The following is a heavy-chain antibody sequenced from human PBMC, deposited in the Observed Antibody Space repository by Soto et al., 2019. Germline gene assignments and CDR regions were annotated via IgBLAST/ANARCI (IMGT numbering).Heavy chain of an antibody. V-gene: IGHV4-30-2*01. Sequence: SGTLSLTCALSGGSIRSGGYPWNWIRQPPGKGLEWIGNIYHSGSTYYNASLKSRVTISVDRSKNQFSLKLSSVTAADTAVYYCGRGDYANAFDIWGQGTMVT. D-gene: IGHD4-17*01. CDR2: IYHSGST. CDR3: GRGDYANAFDI. CDR1: GGSIRSGGYP. J-gene: IGHJ3*02.